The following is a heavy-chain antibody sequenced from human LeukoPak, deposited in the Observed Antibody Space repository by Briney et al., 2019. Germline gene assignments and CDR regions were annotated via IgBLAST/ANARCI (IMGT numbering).Heavy chain of an antibody. CDR3: ARDRFPNP. V-gene: IGHV4-30-4*01. CDR1: GGSISSTDYY. J-gene: IGHJ5*02. CDR2: IYYSGST. Sequence: SQTLSLTCTVSGGSISSTDYYWTWIRQPPGKGLEWIGYIYYSGSTYYNPSLKSRITISVDTSKNQFSLKLSSVTAADTAVYYCARDRFPNPWGQGTLVTVSS.